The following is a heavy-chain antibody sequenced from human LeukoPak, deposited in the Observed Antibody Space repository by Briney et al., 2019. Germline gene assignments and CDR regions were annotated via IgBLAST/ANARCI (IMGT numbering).Heavy chain of an antibody. CDR3: ARHDGEMATINYYYYMDV. V-gene: IGHV4-38-2*02. D-gene: IGHD5-24*01. J-gene: IGHJ6*03. CDR1: GYSISSGYY. Sequence: SETLSLTCTVSGYSISSGYYWGWIRQPPGKGLEWIGSIYHSGSTYYNPSLKSRVIISVDTSKNQFSLKLSSVTAADTAVYYCARHDGEMATINYYYYMDVWGKGTTVTVSS. CDR2: IYHSGST.